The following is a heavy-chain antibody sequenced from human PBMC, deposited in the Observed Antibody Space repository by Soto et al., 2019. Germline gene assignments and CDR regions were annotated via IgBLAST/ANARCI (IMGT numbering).Heavy chain of an antibody. CDR2: ITWSGGTR. CDR1: GFTFDDYA. D-gene: IGHD1-1*01. CDR3: IRGRQPAVQL. V-gene: IGHV3-9*01. Sequence: EVQLVESGGGLVQPGRSLRLSCVASGFTFDDYAMHWVRQAPGKGLEWVSVITWSGGTRDYVDSVKGRFTISRDNAKNSVYLQLESLRVEDTALYYCIRGRQPAVQLWGRGTLVTVSS. J-gene: IGHJ1*01.